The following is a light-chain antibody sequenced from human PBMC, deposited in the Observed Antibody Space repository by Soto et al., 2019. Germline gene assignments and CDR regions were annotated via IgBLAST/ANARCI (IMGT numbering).Light chain of an antibody. CDR3: QQVYSSPIT. CDR1: QSVSSSY. J-gene: IGKJ5*01. Sequence: VLTQSPGTLALSRVERATLSCRASQSVSSSYLAWYQHRPGQAPRLLIFGASSRATGIPDRFSGTGSGTDFTLTISRLEPEDFAVYYCQQVYSSPITFGRGTRLEIK. V-gene: IGKV3-20*01. CDR2: GAS.